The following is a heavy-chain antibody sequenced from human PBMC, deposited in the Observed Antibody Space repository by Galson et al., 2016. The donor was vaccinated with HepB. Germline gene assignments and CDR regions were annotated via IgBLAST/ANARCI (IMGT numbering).Heavy chain of an antibody. CDR1: GFTFKTYA. J-gene: IGHJ4*02. CDR2: ISGSGHTT. V-gene: IGHV3-23*01. CDR3: ARVRLVTGVIVSPPLDY. Sequence: SLRLSCAASGFTFKTYAMSWVRQAPGKGLEWVATISGSGHTTYSADSVKGRFTISRDNARNALFLQVNSLRAADTAIYHCARVRLVTGVIVSPPLDYWGQGTLVTVSS. D-gene: IGHD3-10*01.